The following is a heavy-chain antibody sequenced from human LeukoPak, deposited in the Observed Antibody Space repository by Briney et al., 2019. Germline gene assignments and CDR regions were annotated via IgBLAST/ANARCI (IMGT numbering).Heavy chain of an antibody. CDR1: GYSFTRYW. J-gene: IGHJ4*02. D-gene: IGHD3-3*01. CDR3: ARDDFWSGYYRGSFGDY. V-gene: IGHV1-18*04. Sequence: GESLKISCKGSGYSFTRYWIGWVRQAPGQGLEWMGWISAYNGNTHYAQKLQGRVTMTTDTSTSTVYMELRSLRSDDTAVYYCARDDFWSGYYRGSFGDYWGQGTLVTVSS. CDR2: ISAYNGNT.